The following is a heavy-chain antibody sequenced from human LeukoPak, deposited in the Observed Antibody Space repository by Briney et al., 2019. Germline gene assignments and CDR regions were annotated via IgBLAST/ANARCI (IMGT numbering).Heavy chain of an antibody. CDR2: IKPNSGGT. V-gene: IGHV1-2*02. J-gene: IGHJ6*03. D-gene: IGHD1-7*01. CDR3: ARVPYSNWNFVGPYYYYMDV. CDR1: GYDFTGYY. Sequence: ASVKVSCKASGYDFTGYYMHWVRQAPGQGLEWMGWIKPNSGGTNYAQRFQGRVTMTRDTSISTAYMELSGLRSEDTAVYYCARVPYSNWNFVGPYYYYMDVWGKGTTVTVSS.